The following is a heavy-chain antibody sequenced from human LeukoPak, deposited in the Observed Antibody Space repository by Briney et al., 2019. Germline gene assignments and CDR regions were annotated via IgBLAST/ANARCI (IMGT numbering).Heavy chain of an antibody. CDR2: INPNNGGT. J-gene: IGHJ4*02. D-gene: IGHD3-10*01. CDR3: ARDSGEVHDY. V-gene: IGHV1-2*02. Sequence: ASVKVSCKSSGYTFNGYYMRWVRQAPGQGLEWMGWINPNNGGTKYAQNFQGRVTMTRDTFISKAYMELDRVRFDDTGVYYCARDSGEVHDYWGQGTLVTVSS. CDR1: GYTFNGYY.